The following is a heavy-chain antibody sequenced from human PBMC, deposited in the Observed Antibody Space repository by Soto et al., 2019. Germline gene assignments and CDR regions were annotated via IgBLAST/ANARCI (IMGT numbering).Heavy chain of an antibody. CDR2: INPNSGGT. V-gene: IGHV1-2*04. D-gene: IGHD3-16*01. CDR3: ARGNDYSWGRSYAFDI. J-gene: IGHJ3*02. CDR1: GYTFTGYY. Sequence: GASVKVSCKASGYTFTGYYMHWVRQAPGQGLEWTGWINPNSGGTNYAQKFQGWVTMTRDTSISTAYMELSRLRSDDTAVYYCARGNDYSWGRSYAFDIWGQGTMVTVSS.